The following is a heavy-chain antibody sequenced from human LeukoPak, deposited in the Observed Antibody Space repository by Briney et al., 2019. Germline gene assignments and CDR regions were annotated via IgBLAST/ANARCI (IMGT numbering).Heavy chain of an antibody. J-gene: IGHJ4*02. CDR1: GFTFTNYA. D-gene: IGHD2-8*02. CDR2: TVGSGPDT. V-gene: IGHV3-23*01. CDR3: TKAPLRSCTGAFCYPFDY. Sequence: GGSLRLSCAASGFTFTNYAMSWVRQTPGKGVEWVSATVGSGPDTYHADSVRGRFTVSRDNSRNTLYLQMNSLRVEDTAVYYCTKAPLRSCTGAFCYPFDYWGQGTLVTVSS.